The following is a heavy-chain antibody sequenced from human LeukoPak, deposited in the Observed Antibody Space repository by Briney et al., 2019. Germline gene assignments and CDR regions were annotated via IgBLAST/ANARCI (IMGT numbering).Heavy chain of an antibody. V-gene: IGHV1-2*02. CDR3: ARVGTTDDY. CDR1: GYTFTGYH. Sequence: GASVKVSCKTSGYTFTGYHLHWVRQAPGQGLEWMGWINPDSGDTNYAQKFQGRVSMGRDTSLSTAFMDLSSLTFDDTAVYYCARVGTTDDYWGQGTLVTVSS. J-gene: IGHJ4*02. CDR2: INPDSGDT. D-gene: IGHD2/OR15-2a*01.